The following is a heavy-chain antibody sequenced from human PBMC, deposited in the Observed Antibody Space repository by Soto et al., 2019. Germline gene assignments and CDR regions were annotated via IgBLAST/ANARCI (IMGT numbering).Heavy chain of an antibody. J-gene: IGHJ6*02. CDR1: GGSVSSGSYY. Sequence: SETLSLTCTVSGGSVSSGSYYWSWIRQPPGKGLEWIGYIYYSESTNYNPSLKSRVTISVDTSKNQFSLKLSSVTAADTAVYYCARDSLKYSGYDFYYYYYGMDVWGQGTSVTVSS. CDR3: ARDSLKYSGYDFYYYYYGMDV. CDR2: IYYSEST. V-gene: IGHV4-61*01. D-gene: IGHD5-12*01.